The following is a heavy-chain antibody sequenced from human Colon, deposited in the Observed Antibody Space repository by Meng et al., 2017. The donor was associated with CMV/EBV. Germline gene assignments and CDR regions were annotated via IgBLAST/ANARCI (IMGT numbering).Heavy chain of an antibody. J-gene: IGHJ4*02. Sequence: GGSLRLSCVASGFTFSTYVMSWIRQVSGKEPEWVASVSGNGRINYADSVKGRFVISRDTSENTLFLQMNSLRAEDTAVYYCARGGHDFTTGFYDYWGQGALVTVSS. CDR2: VSGNGRI. D-gene: IGHD3-9*01. V-gene: IGHV3-23*01. CDR3: ARGGHDFTTGFYDY. CDR1: GFTFSTYV.